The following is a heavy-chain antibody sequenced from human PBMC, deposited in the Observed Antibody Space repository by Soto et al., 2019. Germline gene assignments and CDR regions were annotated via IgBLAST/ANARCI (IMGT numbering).Heavy chain of an antibody. J-gene: IGHJ4*02. D-gene: IGHD3-22*01. V-gene: IGHV4-39*01. CDR3: ARPRSYNYYDSSEYYPPRSYYFDF. CDR1: GGSISSSSYY. Sequence: SETLSLTCTVSGGSISSSSYYWGWIRQPPGKGLEWIGSIYYSGSTYYNPSLKSRVTISVDTSKNQCSLKLRSVTAADTAVYYCARPRSYNYYDSSEYYPPRSYYFDFWGQGTLVTVAS. CDR2: IYYSGST.